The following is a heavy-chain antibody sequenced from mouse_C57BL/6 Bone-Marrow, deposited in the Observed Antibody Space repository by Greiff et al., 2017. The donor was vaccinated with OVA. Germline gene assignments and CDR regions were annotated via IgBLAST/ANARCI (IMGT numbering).Heavy chain of an antibody. J-gene: IGHJ3*01. D-gene: IGHD1-1*01. CDR2: IYPRSGNT. CDR1: GYTFTSYG. Sequence: VQGVESGAELARPGASVKLSCKASGYTFTSYGISWVKQRTGQGLEWIGEIYPRSGNTYYNEKFKGKATLTADKSSSTAYMELRSLTSEDSAVYFCADYYGSSGFAYWGQGTLVTVSA. CDR3: ADYYGSSGFAY. V-gene: IGHV1-81*01.